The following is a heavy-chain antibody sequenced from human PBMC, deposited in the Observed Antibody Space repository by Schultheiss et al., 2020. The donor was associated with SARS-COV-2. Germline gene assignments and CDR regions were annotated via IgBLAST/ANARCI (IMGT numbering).Heavy chain of an antibody. Sequence: GSLRLSCTVSGGSISSYYWSWIRQPPGKGLEWIGYIYYSGSTNYNPSLKSRVTISVDTSKNQFSLKLSSVTAADTAVYYCARVSSVGRNQIDYWGQGTLVTVSS. J-gene: IGHJ4*02. V-gene: IGHV4-59*01. CDR3: ARVSSVGRNQIDY. CDR1: GGSISSYY. CDR2: IYYSGST. D-gene: IGHD1-26*01.